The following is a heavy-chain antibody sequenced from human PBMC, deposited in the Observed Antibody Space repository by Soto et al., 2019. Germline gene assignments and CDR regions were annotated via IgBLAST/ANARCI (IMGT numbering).Heavy chain of an antibody. CDR2: ISYDGSNK. CDR1: GFTFSSYA. V-gene: IGHV3-30-3*01. CDR3: ARDRPRRYCSGGSCRVNAFDI. D-gene: IGHD2-15*01. J-gene: IGHJ3*02. Sequence: QVQLVESGGGVVQPGRSLRLSCAASGFTFSSYAMHWVRQAPGKGLEWVAVISYDGSNKYYADSVKGRFTISRDNSKNTLYLQMNSLRAEDTAVYYCARDRPRRYCSGGSCRVNAFDIWGQGTMVTVSS.